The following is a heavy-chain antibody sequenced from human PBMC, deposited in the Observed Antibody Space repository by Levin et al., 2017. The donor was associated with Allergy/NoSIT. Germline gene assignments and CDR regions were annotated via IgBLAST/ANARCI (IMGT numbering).Heavy chain of an antibody. CDR3: ARPLSPRTSHCYDY. V-gene: IGHV3-21*01. CDR2: IDTSSTYI. J-gene: IGHJ4*02. D-gene: IGHD2-2*01. CDR1: GFTFSTYS. Sequence: GGSLRLSCAASGFTFSTYSMGWVRQVPGKGLEWVSSIDTSSTYIYYADSVKGRFTISRDNAKNSLYLQMNSLRAEDTALYYCARPLSPRTSHCYDYWGQGTLVTVSS.